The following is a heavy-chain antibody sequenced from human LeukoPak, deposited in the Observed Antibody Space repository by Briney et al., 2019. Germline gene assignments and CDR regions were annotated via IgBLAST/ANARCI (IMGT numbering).Heavy chain of an antibody. V-gene: IGHV1-3*04. CDR3: ARHSLTYPAGFDY. CDR1: GYTFTTYA. CDR2: INTGNGNT. Sequence: ASVKVSSKASGYTFTTYAIHWVRQAPGQRLEWMGWINTGNGNTKHSQNFQGRVTITRDTSASTAYMELSSLRSEDTAVYYCARHSLTYPAGFDYWGQGTLVTVSS. D-gene: IGHD2/OR15-2a*01. J-gene: IGHJ4*02.